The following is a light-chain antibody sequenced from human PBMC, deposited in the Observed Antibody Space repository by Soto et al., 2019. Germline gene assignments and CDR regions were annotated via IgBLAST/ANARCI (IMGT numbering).Light chain of an antibody. Sequence: QSVLTQPPSASGTPGQTVTISCSGSSSNIGSAYIYWYRQLPGTAPKLLIYSNNQRPSGVPDRFSGSRSGTSASLAISGLQSDDEADYYCAAWDDSLSGRVIFGGGTKVTVL. CDR1: SSNIGSAY. V-gene: IGLV1-47*02. CDR2: SNN. J-gene: IGLJ2*01. CDR3: AAWDDSLSGRVI.